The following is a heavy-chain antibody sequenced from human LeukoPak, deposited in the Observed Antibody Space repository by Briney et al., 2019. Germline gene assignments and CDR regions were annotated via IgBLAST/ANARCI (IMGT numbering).Heavy chain of an antibody. CDR2: IIPIFGTA. Sequence: SVNVSRKASGGTFSSYAISWMRQAPGQGLEWIGRIIPIFGTANYAQKFQGRVTITTDESTSTAYMELSSLRSEDTAVYYCVRGVHYYDSSGYRRLLDYWGQGTLVTVSS. J-gene: IGHJ4*02. CDR1: GGTFSSYA. V-gene: IGHV1-69*05. CDR3: VRGVHYYDSSGYRRLLDY. D-gene: IGHD3-22*01.